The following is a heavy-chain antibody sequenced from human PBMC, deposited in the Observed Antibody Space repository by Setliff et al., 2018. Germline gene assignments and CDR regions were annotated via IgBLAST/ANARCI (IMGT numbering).Heavy chain of an antibody. V-gene: IGHV4-61*09. CDR1: GGSISSGSYY. CDR2: IYTSGTT. CDR3: ARSNMGNYYDSGRYYYYYYMDV. D-gene: IGHD3-10*01. Sequence: SETLSLTCSVSGGSISSGSYYWTWIRQPAGKGLEWIGHIYTSGTTKYNPSLKSRVTISVDASKNQFFLKLTSVTAADTAVYYCARSNMGNYYDSGRYYYYYYMDVWGKGTTVTISS. J-gene: IGHJ6*03.